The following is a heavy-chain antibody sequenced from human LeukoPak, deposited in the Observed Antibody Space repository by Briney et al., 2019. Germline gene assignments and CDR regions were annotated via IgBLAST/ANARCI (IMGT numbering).Heavy chain of an antibody. CDR1: GGSISSSSYY. CDR2: IYYSGST. V-gene: IGHV4-39*07. Sequence: SETLSLTCTVSGGSISSSSYYWGWIRQPPGKGLEWIGSIYYSGSTYYNPSLKSRVTISVDTSKNQFSLKLSSVTAADTAVYYCASQPITMIVVVGAFDTWGQGTMVTVSS. J-gene: IGHJ3*02. D-gene: IGHD3-22*01. CDR3: ASQPITMIVVVGAFDT.